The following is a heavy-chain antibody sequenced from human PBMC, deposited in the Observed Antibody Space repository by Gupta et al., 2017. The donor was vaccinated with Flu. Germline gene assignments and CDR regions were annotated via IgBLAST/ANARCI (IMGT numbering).Heavy chain of an antibody. CDR1: GGLISSSSYY. D-gene: IGHD1-26*01. J-gene: IGHJ4*02. V-gene: IGHV4-39*01. CDR3: ARLCVRLAGAMDY. Sequence: QLQLQESGSGLVKPSETLSLTCTVSGGLISSSSYYWGWIRQPPGKGLEWIGSIYYSGSTYYNPSLKSRVTISVDTSKNQFSLKLSSVTAADTAVYYCARLCVRLAGAMDYWGQGTLVTVSS. CDR2: IYYSGST.